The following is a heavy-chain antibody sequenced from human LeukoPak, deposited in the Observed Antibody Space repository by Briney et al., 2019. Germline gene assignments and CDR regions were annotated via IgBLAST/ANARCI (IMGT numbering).Heavy chain of an antibody. J-gene: IGHJ4*02. CDR3: ASTYYDILTGYSFDY. CDR2: IYTSGST. Sequence: SQTLSLTCTVSGGSISSGSYYWSWIRQPAGKGLEWIGRIYTSGSTNYNPSLKSRVTISVDTSKNQFSLKLSSVTAADTAVYYCASTYYDILTGYSFDYWGQGTLVTVSS. V-gene: IGHV4-61*02. CDR1: GGSISSGSYY. D-gene: IGHD3-9*01.